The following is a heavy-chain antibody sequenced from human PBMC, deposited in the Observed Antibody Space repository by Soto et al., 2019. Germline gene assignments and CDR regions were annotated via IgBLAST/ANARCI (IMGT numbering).Heavy chain of an antibody. Sequence: SETLSLTCTVSSVSIYSGSFHWGWIRQPPGKGLEWIGSINFSGSTYYNPSLKSRVSISVDTSKNQFSLNLRSVTAADTAVYYCARRHAPRYTTGNNHFDFWGQGSLVTVSS. V-gene: IGHV4-39*01. D-gene: IGHD1-1*01. CDR3: ARRHAPRYTTGNNHFDF. CDR1: SVSIYSGSFH. CDR2: INFSGST. J-gene: IGHJ4*02.